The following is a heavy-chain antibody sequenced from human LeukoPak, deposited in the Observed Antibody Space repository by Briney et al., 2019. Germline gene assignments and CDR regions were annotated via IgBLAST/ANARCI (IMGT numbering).Heavy chain of an antibody. D-gene: IGHD3-22*01. V-gene: IGHV1-8*01. CDR1: GYTFTSYD. Sequence: ASVKVSCKASGYTFTSYDINWVRQATGQGLEWMGWMNPNSGNTGYAQKFQGRVTMTRNTSISTAYMELSGLRSEDTAVYYCARGRPLTMIVVRGDGDLIGYWGQGTLVTVSS. CDR2: MNPNSGNT. CDR3: ARGRPLTMIVVRGDGDLIGY. J-gene: IGHJ4*02.